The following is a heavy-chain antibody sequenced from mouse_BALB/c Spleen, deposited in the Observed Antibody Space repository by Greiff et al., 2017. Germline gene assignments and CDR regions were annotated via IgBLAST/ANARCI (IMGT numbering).Heavy chain of an antibody. V-gene: IGHV1S81*02. D-gene: IGHD2-4*01. Sequence: VQLQQSGAELVKPGASVKLSCKASGYTFTSYYMYWVKQRPGQGLEWIGGINPSNGGTNFNEKFKSKATLTVDKSSSTAYMQLSSLTSEDSAVYYCTRPLYYDYDEFAYWGQGTLVTVSA. CDR1: GYTFTSYY. CDR2: INPSNGGT. J-gene: IGHJ3*01. CDR3: TRPLYYDYDEFAY.